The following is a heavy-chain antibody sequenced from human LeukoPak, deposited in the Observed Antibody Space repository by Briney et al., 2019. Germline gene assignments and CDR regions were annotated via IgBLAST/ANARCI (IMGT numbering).Heavy chain of an antibody. CDR3: ARVGIAARRWFDP. J-gene: IGHJ5*02. CDR2: IIPIFGTA. V-gene: IGHV1-69*05. D-gene: IGHD6-6*01. CDR1: GGTFSSYA. Sequence: ASVKVSCKASGGTFSSYAICWVRQAPGQGLEWMGGIIPIFGTANYAQKFQGRVTITTDESTSTAYMELSSLRSEDTAVYYCARVGIAARRWFDPWGQGTLVTVSS.